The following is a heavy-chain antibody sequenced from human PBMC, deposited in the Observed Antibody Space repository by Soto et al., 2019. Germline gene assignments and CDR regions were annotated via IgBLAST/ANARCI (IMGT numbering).Heavy chain of an antibody. CDR1: GDSVSSNSAA. J-gene: IGHJ5*02. V-gene: IGHV6-1*01. Sequence: QVQLQQSGPGLVKPSQTLSLTCAISGDSVSSNSAAWNWIRQSPSRGLEWLGRTYYRSKWYNDYAVSVKSRITINPDTSKNQFSLQLNSVTPEDTAVYYCARGGMATITPQYNWFDPWGQGTLVTVSS. CDR3: ARGGMATITPQYNWFDP. CDR2: TYYRSKWYN. D-gene: IGHD5-12*01.